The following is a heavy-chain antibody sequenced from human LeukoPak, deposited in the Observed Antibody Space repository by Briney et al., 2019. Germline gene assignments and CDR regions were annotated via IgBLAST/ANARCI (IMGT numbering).Heavy chain of an antibody. J-gene: IGHJ4*02. V-gene: IGHV3-23*01. CDR2: ISGSGDSS. CDR3: AKGGAGYCSSTSCLYYFDY. Sequence: GGSLRLSCAASGFTFSSYAMNWVRQAPGKGLEWVSTISGSGDSSYYADSVKGRFTISRDNSKNTLLLQMNSLRAEDTAVYYCAKGGAGYCSSTSCLYYFDYWGQGTLVTVST. CDR1: GFTFSSYA. D-gene: IGHD2-2*01.